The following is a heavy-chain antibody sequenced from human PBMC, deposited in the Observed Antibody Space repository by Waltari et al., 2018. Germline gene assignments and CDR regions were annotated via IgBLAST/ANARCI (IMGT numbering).Heavy chain of an antibody. J-gene: IGHJ3*02. Sequence: QVQLQESGPGLVKPSETLSLTCTVSGGSISSHYWSWIRQPPGKGLVWIGYIYYSGSTNYNPSLKSRVTISVDTSKNQFSLKLSSVTAADTAVYYCARGSPNTKGAFDIWGQGTMVTVSS. CDR3: ARGSPNTKGAFDI. D-gene: IGHD1-1*01. CDR1: GGSISSHY. V-gene: IGHV4-59*11. CDR2: IYYSGST.